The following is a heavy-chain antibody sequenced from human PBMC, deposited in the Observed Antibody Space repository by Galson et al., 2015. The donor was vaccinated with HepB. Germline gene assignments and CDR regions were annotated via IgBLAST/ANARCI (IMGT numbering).Heavy chain of an antibody. CDR2: ISAYNGNT. V-gene: IGHV1-18*01. D-gene: IGHD2-2*02. J-gene: IGHJ5*02. CDR3: ARDGGYCSSTSCYTSGWFDP. CDR1: GYTFTSYG. Sequence: SVKVSCKASGYTFTSYGISWVRQAPGQGLEWMGWISAYNGNTNYAQKLQGRVTMTTDTSTSTAYMELRGLRSDDTAVYYCARDGGYCSSTSCYTSGWFDPWGQGTLVTVSS.